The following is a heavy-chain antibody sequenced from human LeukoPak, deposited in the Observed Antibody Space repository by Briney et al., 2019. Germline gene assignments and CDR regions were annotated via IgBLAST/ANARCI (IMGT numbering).Heavy chain of an antibody. Sequence: GGSLRLSCAASGFTFSSYAMHWVRQAPGKGLEWVAVISYDGSNKYYADSVKGRFTISRDNSKNTLYLQMNSLRAEDTAVYYCARDRSHGDYSYYFDYWGQGTLVTVSS. D-gene: IGHD4-17*01. CDR1: GFTFSSYA. J-gene: IGHJ4*02. CDR2: ISYDGSNK. CDR3: ARDRSHGDYSYYFDY. V-gene: IGHV3-30-3*01.